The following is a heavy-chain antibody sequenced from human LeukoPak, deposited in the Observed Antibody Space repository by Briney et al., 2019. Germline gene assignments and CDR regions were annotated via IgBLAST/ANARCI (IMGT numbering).Heavy chain of an antibody. CDR3: AKGGYCSGGSCHSHFDY. CDR1: GFTFSSYA. V-gene: IGHV3-23*01. Sequence: GGSLRLSCAASGFTFSSYAMSWVRQAPGKGLEWVSAISGSGGSTYYADSEKGRFTISRDNSKNTLYLQMNSLRAEDTAVYYCAKGGYCSGGSCHSHFDYWGQGTLVTVSS. J-gene: IGHJ4*02. D-gene: IGHD2-15*01. CDR2: ISGSGGST.